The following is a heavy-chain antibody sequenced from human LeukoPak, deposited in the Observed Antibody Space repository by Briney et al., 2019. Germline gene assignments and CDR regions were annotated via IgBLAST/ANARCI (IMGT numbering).Heavy chain of an antibody. CDR3: ARASEQWLVRDLYNWFDP. CDR1: GFTFSSYE. V-gene: IGHV3-48*03. CDR2: ISSSGSTI. Sequence: PGGSLRLSCAASGFTFSSYEMNWVRQAPGKGLEWVSYISSSGSTIYYADSVKGRFTISRDNAKNSLYLQMNSLRAEDTAVYYCARASEQWLVRDLYNWFDPWGQGTLVTVSS. D-gene: IGHD6-19*01. J-gene: IGHJ5*02.